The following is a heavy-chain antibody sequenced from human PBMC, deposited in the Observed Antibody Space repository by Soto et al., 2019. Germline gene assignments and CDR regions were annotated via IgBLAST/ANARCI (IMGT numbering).Heavy chain of an antibody. V-gene: IGHV3-48*03. D-gene: IGHD3-3*01. J-gene: IGHJ6*02. CDR3: ARVPPNFFYYGMDV. CDR2: ISGRGSTI. CDR1: GFTFSSDE. Sequence: EVQLVESGGDLVQPGGSLRLSCAASGFTFSSDEMIWVRQAPGKGLEGVSYISGRGSTIYYADSVKGRFTISRDNAKNSLYLEMNSLRVEDTAVYYCARVPPNFFYYGMDVWGQGTTVTVSS.